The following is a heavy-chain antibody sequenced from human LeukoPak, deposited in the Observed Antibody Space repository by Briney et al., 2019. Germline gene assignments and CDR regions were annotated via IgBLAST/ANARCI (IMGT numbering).Heavy chain of an antibody. D-gene: IGHD5-24*01. CDR1: GGSFSGYY. Sequence: SETLSLTCAVYGGSFSGYYWSWIRQPPGKGLEWIGEINHSGSTNYNPSLKSRVTISVDTSKNQFSLKLGSVTAADTAVYYCASSRDGYNYGGWFDPWGQGTLVTVSS. J-gene: IGHJ5*02. CDR3: ASSRDGYNYGGWFDP. V-gene: IGHV4-34*01. CDR2: INHSGST.